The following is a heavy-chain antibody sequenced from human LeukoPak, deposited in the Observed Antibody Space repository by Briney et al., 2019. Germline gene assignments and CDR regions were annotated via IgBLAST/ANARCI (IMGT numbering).Heavy chain of an antibody. CDR1: GYTFTSYA. Sequence: ASVKVSCKASGYTFTSYAMNWVRQAPGQGLEWVGWINTNTGNPTYAQGFTGRFVFSLDTSVSTAYLQISSLKAEDTAVYYCARDPGGDSGGYDVAFDIWGQGTMVTVSS. J-gene: IGHJ3*02. CDR2: INTNTGNP. V-gene: IGHV7-4-1*02. D-gene: IGHD5-12*01. CDR3: ARDPGGDSGGYDVAFDI.